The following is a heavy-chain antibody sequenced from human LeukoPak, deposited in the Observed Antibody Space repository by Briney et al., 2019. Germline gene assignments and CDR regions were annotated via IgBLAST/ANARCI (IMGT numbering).Heavy chain of an antibody. CDR1: GFTFTRYS. D-gene: IGHD3-10*01. CDR3: ARDGGATLVRGVITFDY. J-gene: IGHJ4*02. CDR2: ISSSSSTI. V-gene: IGHV3-48*04. Sequence: GGSLRLSCAASGFTFTRYSMTWVRQTPGKGLEWVSYISSSSSTIHYADSVKGRFTISRDNTKNSLYLQMNSLRAEDTAVYYCARDGGATLVRGVITFDYWGQGTLVTVSS.